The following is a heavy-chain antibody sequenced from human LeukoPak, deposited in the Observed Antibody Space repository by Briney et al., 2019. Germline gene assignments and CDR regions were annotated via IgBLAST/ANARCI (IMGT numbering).Heavy chain of an antibody. CDR2: ISYDGSNK. V-gene: IGHV3-30-3*01. J-gene: IGHJ4*02. D-gene: IGHD2-2*01. Sequence: GRSLRLSCAASGFTFSSYAMHWVRQAPGKGLEWVAVISYDGSNKYYADSVEGRFTISRDNAKNSLYLQMNSLRAEDTAVYYCARVGGSSSLWGQGTLVTVSS. CDR1: GFTFSSYA. CDR3: ARVGGSSSL.